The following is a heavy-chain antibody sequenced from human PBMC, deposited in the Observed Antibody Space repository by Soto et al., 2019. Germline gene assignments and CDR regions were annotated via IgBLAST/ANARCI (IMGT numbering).Heavy chain of an antibody. V-gene: IGHV4-59*12. CDR1: GGSISSYY. CDR2: IYYSGST. Sequence: SETLSLTCTVSGGSISSYYWSWIRQPPGKGLEWIGYIYYSGSTNYNPSLKSQVTISVDTSKNQFSLKLSSVTAADTAVYYCARVPRITIFGVVIPDAFDIWGQGTMVTVSS. D-gene: IGHD3-3*01. CDR3: ARVPRITIFGVVIPDAFDI. J-gene: IGHJ3*02.